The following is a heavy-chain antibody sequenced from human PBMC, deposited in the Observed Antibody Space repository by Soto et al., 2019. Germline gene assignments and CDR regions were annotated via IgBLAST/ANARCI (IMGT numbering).Heavy chain of an antibody. J-gene: IGHJ5*02. Sequence: SETLSLTCTVSGGSISSSSYYWGWIRQPPGKGLEWIGSIYYSGSTYYNPSLKSRVTISVDTSKNQFSLKLSSVTAADTAVYYCAREGRYCSGGSCCGRKEYNWFDPWGQGTLVTVSS. CDR1: GGSISSSSYY. CDR2: IYYSGST. V-gene: IGHV4-39*02. CDR3: AREGRYCSGGSCCGRKEYNWFDP. D-gene: IGHD2-15*01.